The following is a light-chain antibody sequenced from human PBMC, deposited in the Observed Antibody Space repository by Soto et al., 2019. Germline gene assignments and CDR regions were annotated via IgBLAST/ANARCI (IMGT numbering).Light chain of an antibody. CDR2: DAS. Sequence: DIQLTQSPSFLSASVGDRVTITCRASQAINTYLAWYQQKPGKAPKLLIYDASTLKSGVPSRFSGSGSGTEFSLTISNLQPEDFATYYCQNLNSYPLNFGGGTKVDIK. J-gene: IGKJ4*01. V-gene: IGKV1-9*01. CDR1: QAINTY. CDR3: QNLNSYPLN.